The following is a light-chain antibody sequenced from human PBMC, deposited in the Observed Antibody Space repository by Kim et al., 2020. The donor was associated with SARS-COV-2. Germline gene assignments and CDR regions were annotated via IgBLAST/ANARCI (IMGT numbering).Light chain of an antibody. CDR3: QQSFSSPLT. CDR1: QSIFTY. CDR2: AAS. Sequence: ASVGDRVNITCPASQSIFTYLNWYQLKPGKAPNLLIYAASNLQSGVPSRFSGSGSGTDFTLTISSLQPEDFASYYCQQSFSSPLTFGGGTKVDIK. J-gene: IGKJ4*01. V-gene: IGKV1-39*01.